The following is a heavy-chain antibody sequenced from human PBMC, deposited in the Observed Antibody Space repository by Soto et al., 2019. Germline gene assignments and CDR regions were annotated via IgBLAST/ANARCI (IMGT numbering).Heavy chain of an antibody. D-gene: IGHD1-1*01. CDR2: ISPSDSAA. Sequence: EEQLVESGGGLVHPGGSLRLSCSASGFTFSRYEMNWVRQGPGRGLEWISYISPSDSAAYYADSVKGRFTISRDNAKNTRILQMNSLRAEDTAVYYCARTLKHQLHPYSYAMDVWDQGTTVTVSS. J-gene: IGHJ6*02. CDR1: GFTFSRYE. V-gene: IGHV3-48*03. CDR3: ARTLKHQLHPYSYAMDV.